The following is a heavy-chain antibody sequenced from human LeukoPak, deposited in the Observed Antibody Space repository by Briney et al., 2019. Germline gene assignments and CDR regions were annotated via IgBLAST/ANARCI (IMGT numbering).Heavy chain of an antibody. V-gene: IGHV1-69*06. CDR2: IIPIFGTA. CDR1: GGTFSSYA. CDR3: ARGRGFLEWLLLPVSVFSVWFDP. D-gene: IGHD3-3*01. Sequence: GASVKVSCKASGGTFSSYAISWVRQAPGQGLEWMGGIIPIFGTANYAQKFQGRVTITADKSTSTAYMELSSLRSEDTAVYYCARGRGFLEWLLLPVSVFSVWFDPWGQGTLVTASS. J-gene: IGHJ5*02.